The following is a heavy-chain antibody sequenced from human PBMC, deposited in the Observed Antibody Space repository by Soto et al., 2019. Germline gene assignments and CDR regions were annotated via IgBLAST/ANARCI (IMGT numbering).Heavy chain of an antibody. J-gene: IGHJ5*02. CDR3: ARSSGWYPGWFDP. D-gene: IGHD6-19*01. V-gene: IGHV3-7*01. Sequence: EVQLVESGGGLVQPGGSLRLSCAASGFTFSSYWMSWVRQAPGKGLEWVANIKQDGSEKYYVDSVKGRFTISRDNAKNPLYLKMNSLRAEDTAVYYCARSSGWYPGWFDPWGQGTLVTVSS. CDR1: GFTFSSYW. CDR2: IKQDGSEK.